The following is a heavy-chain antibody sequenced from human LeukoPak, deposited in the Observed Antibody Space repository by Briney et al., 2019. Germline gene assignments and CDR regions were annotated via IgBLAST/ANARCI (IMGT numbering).Heavy chain of an antibody. D-gene: IGHD2-21*02. Sequence: PGGSLRLSCAASGFTFSSYSMNWVRQAPGKGLEWVSSISSSSGYTYYADSVKGRFTISRDNAKNSLYLQMNSLRAEGTAVYYCARESNRLAYWGGYCYSLGGYFDYWGQGTLVTVSS. CDR1: GFTFSSYS. J-gene: IGHJ4*02. V-gene: IGHV3-21*01. CDR3: ARESNRLAYWGGYCYSLGGYFDY. CDR2: ISSSSGYT.